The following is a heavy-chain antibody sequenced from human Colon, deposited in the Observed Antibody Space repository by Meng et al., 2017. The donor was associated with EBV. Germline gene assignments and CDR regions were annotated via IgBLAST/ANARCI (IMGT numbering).Heavy chain of an antibody. J-gene: IGHJ4*02. CDR3: ARVPTTGYKDH. CDR1: GGSFSGYV. V-gene: IGHV4-34*01. D-gene: IGHD3-9*01. Sequence: QGVPQQLGEGLLKPSETLSLTCTVNGGSFSGYVWSWVRQPPGKGMEWIGEVSHPGSANYNPSLKSRVTISVDASEKQFSLRLTSVTAADSAVYYCARVPTTGYKDHWGQGTLVTVSS. CDR2: VSHPGSA.